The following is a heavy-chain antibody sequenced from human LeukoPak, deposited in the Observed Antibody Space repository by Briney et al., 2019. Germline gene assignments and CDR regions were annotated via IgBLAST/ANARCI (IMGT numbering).Heavy chain of an antibody. V-gene: IGHV3-33*08. Sequence: GGSLRLSCAASGFTFSSYSMNWVRQAPGKGLEWVAVIWYDGSNKYYADSVKGRFTISRDNSKNTLYLQMNSLRAEDTAVYYCASYGDYGIYWGQGTLVTVSS. CDR3: ASYGDYGIY. D-gene: IGHD4-17*01. J-gene: IGHJ4*02. CDR2: IWYDGSNK. CDR1: GFTFSSYS.